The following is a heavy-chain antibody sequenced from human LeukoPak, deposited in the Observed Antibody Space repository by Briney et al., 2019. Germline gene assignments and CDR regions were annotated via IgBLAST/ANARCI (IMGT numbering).Heavy chain of an antibody. D-gene: IGHD3-9*01. V-gene: IGHV1-46*01. CDR2: MSPSGGSPP. CDR3: ARDSSTLTGYSGYFQH. Sequence: ASVKVSCKASGYTFTSYYMHWVRQAPGKGLEWMGIMSPSGGSPPSYVQEFQGRVTMTRDTSTSTVYMELSSLRSEDAAVYYCARDSSTLTGYSGYFQHWGQGTLVIVSS. CDR1: GYTFTSYY. J-gene: IGHJ1*01.